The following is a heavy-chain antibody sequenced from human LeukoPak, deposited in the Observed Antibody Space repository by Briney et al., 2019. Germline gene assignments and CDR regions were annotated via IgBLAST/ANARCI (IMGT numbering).Heavy chain of an antibody. Sequence: PGGSLRLSCAASGFTFSSYAMRWVRQAPGKGLEWVSSISGSGDSTYNADSVKGRFTISRDNSKNTLYLQMNSLRAEDTAVYYCASYRYGSSFAFDIWGQGTMVTVSS. J-gene: IGHJ3*02. CDR3: ASYRYGSSFAFDI. D-gene: IGHD6-6*01. V-gene: IGHV3-23*01. CDR1: GFTFSSYA. CDR2: ISGSGDST.